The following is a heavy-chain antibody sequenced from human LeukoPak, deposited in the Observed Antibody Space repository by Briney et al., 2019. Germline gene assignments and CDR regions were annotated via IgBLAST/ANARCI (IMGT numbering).Heavy chain of an antibody. J-gene: IGHJ4*02. Sequence: PSETLSLTCAVYGGSFSGYYWSWIRQPPGKGLEWIGEINHGGSTNYNPSLKSRVTISVDTSKNQFSLKLSSVTAADTAVYYCARGPAQASFDYWGQGTLVTVSS. CDR3: ARGPAQASFDY. CDR1: GGSFSGYY. CDR2: INHGGST. V-gene: IGHV4-34*01.